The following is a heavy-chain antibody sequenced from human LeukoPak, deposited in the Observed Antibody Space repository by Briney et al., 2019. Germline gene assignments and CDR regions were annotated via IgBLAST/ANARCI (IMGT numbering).Heavy chain of an antibody. V-gene: IGHV4-59*08. D-gene: IGHD2-15*01. CDR3: ARLPDFRFCSGGSCYFDP. Sequence: PSETLSLTCSVSSDSISPYYWNWIRQPPGKGLEWIGYISYSGSTDYNPSLKSRVTISLDTSRDQLSLNLTSVTAADTAVYYCARLPDFRFCSGGSCYFDPWGQGTLVTVSS. CDR2: ISYSGST. CDR1: SDSISPYY. J-gene: IGHJ5*02.